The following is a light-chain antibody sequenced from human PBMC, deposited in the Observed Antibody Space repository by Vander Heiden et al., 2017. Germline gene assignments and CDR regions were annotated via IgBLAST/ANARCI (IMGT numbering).Light chain of an antibody. CDR3: SSYTSSSTL. V-gene: IGLV2-14*01. J-gene: IGLJ1*01. CDR2: EVS. Sequence: SPGQSITISCTGTSSDGGGYNYVSWYQQHPGKAPKLMIYEVSNRPSGVSNRFSGSKSGNTASLTISGLQAEDEADYYCSSYTSSSTLFGTGTKVTVL. CDR1: SSDGGGYNY.